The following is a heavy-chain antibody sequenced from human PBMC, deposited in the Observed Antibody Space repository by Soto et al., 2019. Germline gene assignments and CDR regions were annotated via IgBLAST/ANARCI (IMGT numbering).Heavy chain of an antibody. CDR3: ARVARPTVTKYYYYMDV. Sequence: GGSLRLSCAASGFTFDDYGMSWVRQAPGKGLEWVSGINWNGGSTGYADPVKGRFTISRDNAKNSLYLQMNSLRAEDTALYHCARVARPTVTKYYYYMDVWGQGTTVIVSS. D-gene: IGHD4-17*01. CDR1: GFTFDDYG. CDR2: INWNGGST. V-gene: IGHV3-20*01. J-gene: IGHJ6*03.